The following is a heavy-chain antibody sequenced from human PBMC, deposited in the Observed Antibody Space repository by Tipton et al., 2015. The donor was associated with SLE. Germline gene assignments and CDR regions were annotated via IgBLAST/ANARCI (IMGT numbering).Heavy chain of an antibody. Sequence: TLSLTCAVSGGSISSSNWWSWIRQPPGKGLEWIGYIYYSGSTNYNPSLKSRVTISVDTSKNQFSLKLSSVTAADTAVYYCARHAFGVVIIPVGAFDIWGQGTMVTVSS. V-gene: IGHV4-59*08. D-gene: IGHD3-3*01. J-gene: IGHJ3*02. CDR1: GGSISSSNW. CDR3: ARHAFGVVIIPVGAFDI. CDR2: IYYSGST.